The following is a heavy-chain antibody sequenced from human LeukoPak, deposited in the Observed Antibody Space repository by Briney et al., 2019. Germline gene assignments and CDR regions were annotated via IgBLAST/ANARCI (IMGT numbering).Heavy chain of an antibody. Sequence: KPSETLSLTCTVSGGSISSYYWSWIRQPPGKELEWIGYIYYSRSTNYNPSLKSRVTISVDTSKNQFSLKLSSVTAADTAVYYCARLDRDYYDSSGYLDAFDMWGQGTMVTVSS. CDR2: IYYSRST. V-gene: IGHV4-59*08. D-gene: IGHD3-22*01. CDR1: GGSISSYY. J-gene: IGHJ3*02. CDR3: ARLDRDYYDSSGYLDAFDM.